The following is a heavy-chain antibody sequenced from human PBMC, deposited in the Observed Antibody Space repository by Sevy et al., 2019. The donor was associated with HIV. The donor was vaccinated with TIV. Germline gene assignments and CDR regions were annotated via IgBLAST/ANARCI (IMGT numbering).Heavy chain of an antibody. CDR2: INHSGST. V-gene: IGHV4-34*01. CDR3: ARHCSGNSCSQAFDI. CDR1: GGSFSGYY. J-gene: IGHJ3*02. Sequence: SETLSLTCAVYGGSFSGYYWSWIRQPPGKGLEWIGEINHSGSTNYNPSLKSRVTISVDTSKNQFSLKLSSVTAADTAVYYCARHCSGNSCSQAFDIWGQGTMVTVSS. D-gene: IGHD2-15*01.